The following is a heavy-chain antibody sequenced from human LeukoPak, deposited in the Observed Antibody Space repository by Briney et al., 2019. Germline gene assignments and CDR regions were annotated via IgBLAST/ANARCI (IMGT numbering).Heavy chain of an antibody. CDR2: IYTRGRT. CDR3: ARGRYCSDDICSGGDAFDI. V-gene: IGHV4-4*07. D-gene: IGHD2-15*01. J-gene: IGHJ3*02. Sequence: RPSETLSLTCTVSGCSINNYYWSWIRQPAGKGLERIGRIYTRGRTNYKPSLKSRVNMSVDTSKDQFSLKLSSVTAADTAVYYSARGRYCSDDICSGGDAFDIWGQGTMVSVSS. CDR1: GCSINNYY.